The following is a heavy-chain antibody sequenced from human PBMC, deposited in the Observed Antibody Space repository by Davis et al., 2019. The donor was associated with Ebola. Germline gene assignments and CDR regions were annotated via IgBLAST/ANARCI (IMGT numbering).Heavy chain of an antibody. J-gene: IGHJ4*02. CDR3: TRHFWVGATKGPFDY. CDR2: IYYSGIT. CDR1: GGSIISSSSY. D-gene: IGHD1-26*01. V-gene: IGHV4-39*01. Sequence: MPSETLSLTCTVSGGSIISSSSYWGWIRQPPRKGLEWIGSIYYSGITYYNPSLKSRVTISVDTSKNQFSLKLSSVTAADTAVYYCTRHFWVGATKGPFDYWGQGTLVTVSS.